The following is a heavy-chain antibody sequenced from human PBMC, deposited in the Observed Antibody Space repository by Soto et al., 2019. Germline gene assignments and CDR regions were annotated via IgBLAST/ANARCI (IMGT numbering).Heavy chain of an antibody. Sequence: EVQLLESGGGLVQPGGSLRLSCAASGFTFSSYAMSWVRQAPGKGLEWVSAISGSGGSTYYADSVKGRFTISRDNSKNTLYLQMNSLRAEDTAVYYCANIGDTSYGLMGWGWMFDYWGQGTLVTVSS. CDR2: ISGSGGST. D-gene: IGHD5-18*01. CDR1: GFTFSSYA. J-gene: IGHJ4*02. V-gene: IGHV3-23*01. CDR3: ANIGDTSYGLMGWGWMFDY.